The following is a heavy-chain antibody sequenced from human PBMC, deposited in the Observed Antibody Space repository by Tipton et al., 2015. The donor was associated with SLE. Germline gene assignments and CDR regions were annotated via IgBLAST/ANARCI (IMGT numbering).Heavy chain of an antibody. CDR3: AKSQWTSGGALDY. J-gene: IGHJ4*02. CDR1: GFTFSNYA. V-gene: IGHV3-23*03. Sequence: SLRLSCATPGFTFSNYAINWVRQAPGKGLEWVSVIFSGGNTFYADSVKGRFSISRDNFKNTLYLQMNSLRPEDTAVYYCAKSQWTSGGALDYCGQGTLVTVSS. D-gene: IGHD6-19*01. CDR2: IFSGGNT.